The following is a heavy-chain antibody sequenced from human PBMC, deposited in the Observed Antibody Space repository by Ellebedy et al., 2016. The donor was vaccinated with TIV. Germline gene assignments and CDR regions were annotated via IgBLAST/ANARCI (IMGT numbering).Heavy chain of an antibody. CDR1: GFIFSDYS. CDR2: IWNDGSNN. CDR3: AREAWDGDYYVDY. J-gene: IGHJ4*02. Sequence: PGGSLRLSCAASGFIFSDYSMNWVRQAPGKGLEWVAIIWNDGSNNNYADSVKGRFTISRDNSKNRLYLQMNSLRAEDTAVYYCAREAWDGDYYVDYWGQGTLVTVSS. D-gene: IGHD4-17*01. V-gene: IGHV3-33*08.